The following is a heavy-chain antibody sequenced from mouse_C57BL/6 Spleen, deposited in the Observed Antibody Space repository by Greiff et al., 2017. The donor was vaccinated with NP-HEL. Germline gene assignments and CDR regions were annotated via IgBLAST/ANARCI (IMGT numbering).Heavy chain of an antibody. CDR3: ARSQVFDY. V-gene: IGHV1-50*01. CDR2: IDPSDSYT. CDR1: GYTFTSYW. Sequence: QVQLQQSGAELVKPGASVKLSCKASGYTFTSYWMQWVKQRPGQGLEWIGEIDPSDSYTNYNQKFKGKATLTVDTSSSTAYMQLSSLTSEDSAVYYCARSQVFDYWGQGTTLTVSS. J-gene: IGHJ2*01.